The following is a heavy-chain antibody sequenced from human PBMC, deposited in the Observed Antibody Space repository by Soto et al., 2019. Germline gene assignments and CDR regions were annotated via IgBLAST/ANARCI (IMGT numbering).Heavy chain of an antibody. D-gene: IGHD6-13*01. CDR3: ARGKRGSSWYRGEEKYYYYGMDV. J-gene: IGHJ6*02. CDR1: GESFNGYY. V-gene: IGHV4-34*01. Sequence: SETLSLTCTAYGESFNGYYWSWIRQPPGKGLEWIGEIHHSGSTNYNPSLKSRVTFSIDTSKRQFSLRVRSVTAADTAVYYCARGKRGSSWYRGEEKYYYYGMDVWGQGTPVTVSS. CDR2: IHHSGST.